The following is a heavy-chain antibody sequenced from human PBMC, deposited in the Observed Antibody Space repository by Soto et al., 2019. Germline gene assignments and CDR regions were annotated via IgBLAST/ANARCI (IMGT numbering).Heavy chain of an antibody. Sequence: PSETLSLTCAVSGGSISSSNWWSWVRQPPGKGLEWIGEIYHSGSTNYNPSLKSRVTISVDKSKNQFSLKLSSVTAADTAVYYCARDRVYAAPPQYYYYGMDVWGQGTTVTVSS. D-gene: IGHD6-13*01. CDR3: ARDRVYAAPPQYYYYGMDV. CDR2: IYHSGST. J-gene: IGHJ6*02. V-gene: IGHV4-4*02. CDR1: GGSISSSNW.